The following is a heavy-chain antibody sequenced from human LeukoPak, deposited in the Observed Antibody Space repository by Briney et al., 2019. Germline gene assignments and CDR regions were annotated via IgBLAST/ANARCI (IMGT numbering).Heavy chain of an antibody. CDR2: ISYDGSNK. V-gene: IGHV3-30*18. CDR1: GFTFSNYA. Sequence: GGSLRLSCAASGFTFSNYAMHWVRQAPGKGLEWVAVISYDGSNKYYADSVKGRFTISRDNSKNTLYLQMNSLRGEDTAVYYCAKRDYWGQGTLVTVSS. CDR3: AKRDY. J-gene: IGHJ4*02.